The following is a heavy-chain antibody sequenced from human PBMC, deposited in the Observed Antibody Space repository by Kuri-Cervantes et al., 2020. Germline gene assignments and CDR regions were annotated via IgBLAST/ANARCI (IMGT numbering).Heavy chain of an antibody. CDR2: MNPNSGNT. J-gene: IGHJ4*02. D-gene: IGHD2-2*01. Sequence: ASVKVSCKASGYTFTNSDINWVRQATGQGLEWMGWMNPNSGNTGYAQKFQGRVTMTRNTSISTAYMELSSLGSDDTAVYYCARDSEWATICYYWGQGTLVTVSS. CDR3: ARDSEWATICYY. CDR1: GYTFTNSD. V-gene: IGHV1-8*02.